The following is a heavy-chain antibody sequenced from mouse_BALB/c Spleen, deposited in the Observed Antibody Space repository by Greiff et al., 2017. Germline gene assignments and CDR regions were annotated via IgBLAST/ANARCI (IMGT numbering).Heavy chain of an antibody. CDR1: GYTFTSYY. V-gene: IGHV1S56*01. Sequence: QVQLQQSGPELVKPGASVKMSCKASGYTFTSYYIHWVKQRPGQGLEWIGWIYPGDGSTKYNEKFKGKTTLTADKSSSTAYMLLSSLTSEDSAIYFCARRIYYYAMDYWGQGTSVTVSS. J-gene: IGHJ4*01. CDR2: IYPGDGST. CDR3: ARRIYYYAMDY.